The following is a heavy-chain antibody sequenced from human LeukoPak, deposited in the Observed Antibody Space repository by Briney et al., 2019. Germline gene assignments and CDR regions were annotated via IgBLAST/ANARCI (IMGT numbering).Heavy chain of an antibody. D-gene: IGHD3-3*01. CDR3: AKDRDFWSGYYLTLGY. V-gene: IGHV3-30*02. CDR2: IRYDGSNK. J-gene: IGHJ4*02. CDR1: GFTFSSYG. Sequence: PGGSLRLSCAASGFTFSSYGMHWVRQAPGKGLEWVAFIRYDGSNKYYADSVKGRFTISRDNSKNTLYLQMNSLRAEDTAVYYCAKDRDFWSGYYLTLGYWGQGTLVTVSS.